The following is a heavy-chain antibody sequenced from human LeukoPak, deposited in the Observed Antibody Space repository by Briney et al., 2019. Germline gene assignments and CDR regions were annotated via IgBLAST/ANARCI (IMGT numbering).Heavy chain of an antibody. D-gene: IGHD6-19*01. CDR3: AKDARRSSGWYFFDH. J-gene: IGHJ4*02. Sequence: GGSLRLSCAASGFAYSSQAMGWVRQAPGKGLEWVSVISDSGDITYYADSVKGRFTISRDNSKNTLYLRMNSLRVEDTAVYYCAKDARRSSGWYFFDHWGQGTLVTVSS. CDR1: GFAYSSQA. V-gene: IGHV3-23*01. CDR2: ISDSGDIT.